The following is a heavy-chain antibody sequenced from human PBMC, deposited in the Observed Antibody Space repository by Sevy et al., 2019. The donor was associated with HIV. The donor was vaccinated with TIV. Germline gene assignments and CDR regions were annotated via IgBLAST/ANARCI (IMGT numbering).Heavy chain of an antibody. CDR3: AKRSGRGAYGMDV. D-gene: IGHD3-10*01. Sequence: GGSLRLSCAASGLTFSSYAMSWVRQAPGKGLEWVSAISGSGGSTYYADSVKGRFTISRDNSKNTLYLQMTSLRAEDTAVYYCAKRSGRGAYGMDVWGQGTTVTVSS. V-gene: IGHV3-23*01. CDR2: ISGSGGST. J-gene: IGHJ6*02. CDR1: GLTFSSYA.